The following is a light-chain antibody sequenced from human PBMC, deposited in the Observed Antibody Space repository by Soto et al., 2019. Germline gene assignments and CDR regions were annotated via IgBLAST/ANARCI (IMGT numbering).Light chain of an antibody. CDR2: DSS. V-gene: IGKV1-39*01. Sequence: DIQMTQSPSTLSASVGDRVTITCRASRSVGTNLNWYQQRPGKAPQPLIYDSSTLHSGVPSRFGGSGSGTEFTLTISSLQPEDLATYYCQQSYSSPRYTFGQGTKV. CDR1: RSVGTN. J-gene: IGKJ2*01. CDR3: QQSYSSPRYT.